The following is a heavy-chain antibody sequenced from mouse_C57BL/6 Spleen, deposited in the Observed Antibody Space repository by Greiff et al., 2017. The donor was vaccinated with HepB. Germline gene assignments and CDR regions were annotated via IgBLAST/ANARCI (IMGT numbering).Heavy chain of an antibody. CDR3: ARAAWYDYDGGAMDY. Sequence: QVQLQQSGAELVRPGASVKLSCKASGYTFTDYYINWVKQRPGQGLEWIARIYPGSGNTYYNEKFKGKATLTAEKSSSTAYMQLSSLTSEDSAVYFCARAAWYDYDGGAMDYWGQGTSVTVSS. J-gene: IGHJ4*01. D-gene: IGHD2-4*01. V-gene: IGHV1-76*01. CDR2: IYPGSGNT. CDR1: GYTFTDYY.